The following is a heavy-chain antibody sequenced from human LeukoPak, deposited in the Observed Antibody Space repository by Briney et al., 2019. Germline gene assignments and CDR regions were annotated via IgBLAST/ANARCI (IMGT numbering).Heavy chain of an antibody. J-gene: IGHJ3*02. CDR1: GFTFSSYA. Sequence: GGSLRLSCAASGFTFSSYAMSWVRQAPGKGLEWVSAISGSGGSTYYADSVKGRLTISRDNSKNTLYLQMNSLRAEDTAVYYCAREELRFLEWLLYDAFDIWGQGTMVTVSS. V-gene: IGHV3-23*01. CDR2: ISGSGGST. CDR3: AREELRFLEWLLYDAFDI. D-gene: IGHD3-3*01.